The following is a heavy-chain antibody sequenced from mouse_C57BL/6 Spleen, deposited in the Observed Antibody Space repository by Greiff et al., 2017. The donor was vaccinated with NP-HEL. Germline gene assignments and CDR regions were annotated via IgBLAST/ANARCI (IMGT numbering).Heavy chain of an antibody. J-gene: IGHJ2*01. V-gene: IGHV1-50*01. CDR2: IDPSDSYT. CDR1: GYTFTSYW. CDR3: ASVVDY. Sequence: QVQLQQPGAELVKPGASVKLSCKASGYTFTSYWMQWVKQRPGHGLEWIGEIDPSDSYTNYNQKFKGKATLTVDTSSSTAYMQLSSLTSEDSAVYYCASVVDYWGQGTTLTVSS.